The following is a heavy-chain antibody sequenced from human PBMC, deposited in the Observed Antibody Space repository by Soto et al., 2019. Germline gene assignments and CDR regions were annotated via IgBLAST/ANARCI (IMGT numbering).Heavy chain of an antibody. J-gene: IGHJ4*02. D-gene: IGHD3-16*02. CDR3: ARLGRGGVIPSTFDY. CDR2: SFPRDSDS. Sequence: PGESLKIACNTSGSSFIDYWIGWVRQMPGEGLEWMGVSFPRDSDSKYSPSFQGQVPLSVDKSISVVYLQWSSLRPSDSAMYYCARLGRGGVIPSTFDYWGQGTLVTVSS. CDR1: GSSFIDYW. V-gene: IGHV5-51*01.